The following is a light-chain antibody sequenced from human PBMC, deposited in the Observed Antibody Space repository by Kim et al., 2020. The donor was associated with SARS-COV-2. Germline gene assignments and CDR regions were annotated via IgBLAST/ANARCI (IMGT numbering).Light chain of an antibody. J-gene: IGLJ2*01. CDR2: YDS. CDR1: NIGSKS. V-gene: IGLV3-21*04. CDR3: QVWDSSSDHVV. Sequence: APGMTARITWGGNNIGSKSVHWYQQKPGQAPVLVIYYDSDRPSGIPERFSGSNSGNTATLTISRVEAGDEADYYCQVWDSSSDHVVFGGGTQLTVL.